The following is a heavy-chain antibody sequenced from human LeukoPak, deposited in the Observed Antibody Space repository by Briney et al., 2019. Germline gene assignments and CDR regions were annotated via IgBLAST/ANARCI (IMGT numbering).Heavy chain of an antibody. V-gene: IGHV3-7*01. J-gene: IGHJ4*02. CDR3: ARAARDYDYVWGSYRYPYYFDY. CDR1: GFTFSSYW. CDR2: IKQDGSEK. Sequence: PGGSLILSCAASGFTFSSYWMSSVRQTPVKGLEWVANIKQDGSEKYYVHSVKDRFTISRDNAKNSLYPQMNSLRAEDTAVYYCARAARDYDYVWGSYRYPYYFDYWGQGTLVTVSS. D-gene: IGHD3-16*02.